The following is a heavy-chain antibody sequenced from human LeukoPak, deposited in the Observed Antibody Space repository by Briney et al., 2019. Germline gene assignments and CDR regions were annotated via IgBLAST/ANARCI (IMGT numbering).Heavy chain of an antibody. Sequence: SETLSLTCTVSGGSISIDYYWGWIRQTPGKGPGLEWIGYIFYSGNTNYNASLRSRATISVDTSKNEFSLQLISVTAADTAIYLCARGRSNAFDVWGPGTVVTVSS. D-gene: IGHD5/OR15-5a*01. CDR1: GGSISIDYY. V-gene: IGHV4-30-4*01. J-gene: IGHJ3*01. CDR2: IFYSGNT. CDR3: ARGRSNAFDV.